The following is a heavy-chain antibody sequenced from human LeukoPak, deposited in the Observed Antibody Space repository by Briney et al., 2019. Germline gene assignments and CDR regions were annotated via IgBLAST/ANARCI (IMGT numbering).Heavy chain of an antibody. V-gene: IGHV4-34*01. J-gene: IGHJ5*02. CDR3: ARGLVVGLDTARWRWFDP. Sequence: SETLSLTCAVYGGSFSGYYWSWIRQPPGKGLEWIGEINHSGSTNYNPSLKSQVTISVDTSKNQFSLKLSSVTAADTAEYYCARGLVVGLDTARWRWFDPWGQGTLVTVSS. D-gene: IGHD5-18*01. CDR2: INHSGST. CDR1: GGSFSGYY.